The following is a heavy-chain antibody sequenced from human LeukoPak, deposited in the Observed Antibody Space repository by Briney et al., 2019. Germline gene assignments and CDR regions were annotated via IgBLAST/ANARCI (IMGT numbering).Heavy chain of an antibody. CDR3: AKGYLDRAAAPVVY. CDR1: GFTFDDYA. V-gene: IGHV3-9*01. CDR2: ISWNSGSI. J-gene: IGHJ4*02. Sequence: GRSLRLSCAASGFTFDDYAMHWVRQAPGKGLEWVSGISWNSGSIGYADSVKGRFTISRDNAKNSLYLQMNSLRAEDTALYYCAKGYLDRAAAPVVYWGQGTLVTVSS. D-gene: IGHD6-13*01.